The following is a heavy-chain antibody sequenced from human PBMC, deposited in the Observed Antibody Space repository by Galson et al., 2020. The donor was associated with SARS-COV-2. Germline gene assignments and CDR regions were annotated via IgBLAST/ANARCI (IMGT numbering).Heavy chain of an antibody. CDR3: ARAHPGTNGYLYFDY. Sequence: ASETLSLTCTVSGGSVTRGTYYWNWIRQLPGKGLEWIGYISYSENTYYNPSLKSRISISVDTSKNQFSLKLSSVTAADTAVFYCARAHPGTNGYLYFDYWGQGTLVTVSS. CDR1: GGSVTRGTYY. D-gene: IGHD2-8*01. V-gene: IGHV4-31*03. J-gene: IGHJ4*02. CDR2: ISYSENT.